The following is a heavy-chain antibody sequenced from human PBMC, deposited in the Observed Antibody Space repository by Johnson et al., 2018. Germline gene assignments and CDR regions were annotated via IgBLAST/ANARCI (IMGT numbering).Heavy chain of an antibody. Sequence: QVQLVQAGGGVVQPGRSLRLSCAASGFTFSSYGMHGVRQAPGKGLEWVAVISYDGSNKYYADYVKGRFTISRDKSKNTPYLQMNSLRAEDTAVYYCAKDQSSSWYAFTYYYMGVWGKGTTVTVSS. J-gene: IGHJ6*03. CDR1: GFTFSSYG. CDR2: ISYDGSNK. D-gene: IGHD6-13*01. V-gene: IGHV3-30*18. CDR3: AKDQSSSWYAFTYYYMGV.